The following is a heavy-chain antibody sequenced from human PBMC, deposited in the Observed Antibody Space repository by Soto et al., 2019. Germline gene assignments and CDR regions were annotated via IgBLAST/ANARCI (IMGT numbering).Heavy chain of an antibody. V-gene: IGHV3-30-3*01. CDR1: GFTFSIYA. D-gene: IGHD3-10*01. CDR2: ISYDGSNK. CDR3: ARDPGGPGYFDY. Sequence: XLRLSCAASGFTFSIYAMHWVRQAPGKGLEWVAVISYDGSNKYYADSVKGRFTISRDNSKNTLYLQMNSLRAEDTAVYYCARDPGGPGYFDYWGQGTLVTVSS. J-gene: IGHJ4*02.